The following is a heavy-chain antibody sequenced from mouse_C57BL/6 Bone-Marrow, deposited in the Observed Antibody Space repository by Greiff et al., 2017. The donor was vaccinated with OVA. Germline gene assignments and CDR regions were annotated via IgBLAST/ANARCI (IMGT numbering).Heavy chain of an antibody. CDR1: GYTFTSYW. CDR2: IHPNSGST. J-gene: IGHJ1*03. V-gene: IGHV1-64*01. CDR3: ARKYYGSHGYFDV. D-gene: IGHD1-1*01. Sequence: QVQLKQPGAELVQPGASVKLSCKASGYTFTSYWMHWVKQRPGQGLEWMGMIHPNSGSTNYHEKFTSKATLTVDKSSSTAYMQLSSLTSEDSAVYYCARKYYGSHGYFDVWGTGTTVTVSS.